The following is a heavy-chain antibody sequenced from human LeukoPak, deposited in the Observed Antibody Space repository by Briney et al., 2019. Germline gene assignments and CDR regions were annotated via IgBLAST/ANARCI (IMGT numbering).Heavy chain of an antibody. Sequence: ASVKVSCKASGYTFATYGISWVRQAPGQGLEWTGWISAYNGNTNYAQKLQGRVTMTTDTSTSTAYMELRSLRSDDTAMYYCARDLESKSYYYGSGSYDYWGQGTLVTVSS. D-gene: IGHD3-10*01. CDR2: ISAYNGNT. CDR3: ARDLESKSYYYGSGSYDY. J-gene: IGHJ4*02. V-gene: IGHV1-18*01. CDR1: GYTFATYG.